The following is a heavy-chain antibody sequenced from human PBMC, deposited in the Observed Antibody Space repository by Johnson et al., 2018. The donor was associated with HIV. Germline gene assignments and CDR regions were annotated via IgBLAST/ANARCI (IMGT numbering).Heavy chain of an antibody. CDR1: GFTFSSYG. V-gene: IGHV3-30*02. J-gene: IGHJ3*02. CDR3: AKPQWVSSGAFDI. Sequence: QVQLVESGGGVVQPGGSLRLYCAASGFTFSSYGMHWVRQAPGKGLEWVAFIRYDGSNKYYTDSVKGRFPISRDNSKNTLYLQMNSLRGEDTAVYYCAKPQWVSSGAFDIWGQGTMVTVSS. CDR2: IRYDGSNK. D-gene: IGHD3-3*01.